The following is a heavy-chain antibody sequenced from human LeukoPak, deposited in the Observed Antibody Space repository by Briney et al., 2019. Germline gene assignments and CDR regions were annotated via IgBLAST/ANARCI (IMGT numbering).Heavy chain of an antibody. D-gene: IGHD3-3*01. Sequence: QPGGSLRLSCAASGFTFSSYWMSWVRQAPGKGLEWVANIKQDGSEKYYVDSVKGRFTISRDNAKNSLYLQMNSLRAEDTAVYYCARDGRGFWSPWERGYFDYWAREPWSPSPQ. V-gene: IGHV3-7*01. J-gene: IGHJ4*02. CDR3: ARDGRGFWSPWERGYFDY. CDR1: GFTFSSYW. CDR2: IKQDGSEK.